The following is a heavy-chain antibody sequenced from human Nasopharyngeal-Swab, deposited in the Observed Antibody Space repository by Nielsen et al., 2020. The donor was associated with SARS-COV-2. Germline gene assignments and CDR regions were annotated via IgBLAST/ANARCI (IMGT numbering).Heavy chain of an antibody. D-gene: IGHD3-10*01. Sequence: SETLSLTCAVYGGSFSGYYWSWIRQPPGKGLEWIGEINHSGSTNYNPSLKSRVTTSVDTSKNQFSLKLSSVTAADTAVYYCATRGPYGSGSYPLDYWGQGTLVTVSS. J-gene: IGHJ4*02. CDR2: INHSGST. V-gene: IGHV4-34*01. CDR3: ATRGPYGSGSYPLDY. CDR1: GGSFSGYY.